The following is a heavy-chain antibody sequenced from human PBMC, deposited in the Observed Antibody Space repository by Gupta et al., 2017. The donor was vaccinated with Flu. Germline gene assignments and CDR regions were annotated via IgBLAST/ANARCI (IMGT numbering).Heavy chain of an antibody. CDR3: ARGWLKVGATKSSSHFDY. V-gene: IGHV1-18*01. Sequence: QVQLVQSGAEVKKPGASVKVSCKASGYTFTSSGISWVRQAPGQGLEWMGWISAYNGNTNYAQKLQGRVTMTTDTSTSTAYMELRSLRSDDTAVYYCARGWLKVGATKSSSHFDYWGQGKLVTVSS. CDR1: GYTFTSSG. CDR2: ISAYNGNT. J-gene: IGHJ4*02. D-gene: IGHD1-26*01.